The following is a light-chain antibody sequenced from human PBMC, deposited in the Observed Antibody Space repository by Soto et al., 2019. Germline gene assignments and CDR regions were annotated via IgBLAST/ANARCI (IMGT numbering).Light chain of an antibody. CDR2: GAS. J-gene: IGKJ1*01. V-gene: IGKV3-20*01. Sequence: EIVLTQSPGTLSLSPGERATLSCRASQSIRSGYLAWYQQKPGQAPRLLIYGASSRATGIPDRFSGRGSETDFTRTISSLEHEDFAVEYCRRYGTSLTWTFGQGTKVDI. CDR1: QSIRSGY. CDR3: RRYGTSLTWT.